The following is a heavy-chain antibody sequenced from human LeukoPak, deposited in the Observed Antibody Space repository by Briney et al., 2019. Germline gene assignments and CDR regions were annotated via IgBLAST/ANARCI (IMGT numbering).Heavy chain of an antibody. D-gene: IGHD2-15*01. CDR1: GYTFTSYG. J-gene: IGHJ6*02. CDR2: ISAYNGNT. V-gene: IGHV1-18*01. CDR3: AREEGSGLELYYYYYGMDV. Sequence: GASVKVSCKASGYTFTSYGISWVRQAPGQGLEWMGWISAYNGNTNYAQKLQGRVTMTTDTSTSTAYMELRSLRSDDTAVYYCAREEGSGLELYYYYYGMDVWGQGTTVTVSS.